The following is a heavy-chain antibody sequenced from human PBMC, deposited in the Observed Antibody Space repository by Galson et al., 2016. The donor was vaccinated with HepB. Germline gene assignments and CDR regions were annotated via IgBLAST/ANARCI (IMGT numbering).Heavy chain of an antibody. V-gene: IGHV1-18*01. CDR2: ISTYSGNT. D-gene: IGHD2/OR15-2a*01. Sequence: SVKVSCKASGYTFTTSGISWVRQAPGQGLAWMGWISTYSGNTKYAQKFQGGLTLTTDSSTTTAYMALRSLRFDDTALYYCARDVQYRFDSWGQGTLVTVSS. J-gene: IGHJ4*02. CDR3: ARDVQYRFDS. CDR1: GYTFTTSG.